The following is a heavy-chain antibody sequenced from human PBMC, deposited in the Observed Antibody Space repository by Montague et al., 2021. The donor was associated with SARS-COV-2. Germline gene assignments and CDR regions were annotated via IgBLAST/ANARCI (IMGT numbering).Heavy chain of an antibody. Sequence: ETLSLTCTVSSDSFSSSDWWSWVRQPPGKGLDWIGEISHGGTTNYKSSLKSRVTMSIDRSKNQFSLKLTSVTAADTAVYYCAREAKAVSGRLDSWGQGTLVTVSS. J-gene: IGHJ4*02. CDR3: AREAKAVSGRLDS. CDR1: SDSFSSSDW. V-gene: IGHV4-4*02. CDR2: ISHGGTT. D-gene: IGHD6-19*01.